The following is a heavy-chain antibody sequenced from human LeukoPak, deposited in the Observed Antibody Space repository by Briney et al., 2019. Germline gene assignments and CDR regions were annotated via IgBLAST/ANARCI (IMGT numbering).Heavy chain of an antibody. V-gene: IGHV4-4*02. Sequence: PSGTLSLTCAVSGGSISSSNWWSWVRQPPGKGLEWIGEIYHSGSTNYNPSLKSRVTISVDTSKNQFSLKLSSVTAADTAVYFCARRRVVVASTDGASGAFDIWGQGTMVTVSS. CDR2: IYHSGST. CDR3: ARRRVVVASTDGASGAFDI. D-gene: IGHD2-15*01. J-gene: IGHJ3*02. CDR1: GGSISSSNW.